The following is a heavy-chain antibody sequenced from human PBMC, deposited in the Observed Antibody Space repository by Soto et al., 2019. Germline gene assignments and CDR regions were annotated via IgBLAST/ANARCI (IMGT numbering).Heavy chain of an antibody. Sequence: TLSLTCTVSGGSIFSGGYYWSWIRQHPGKDLEWIGYIYYSGSTYYNPSLKSRVTISVDMSKNQFSLNLTSVTAADTAVYYCGRGITSAGKWFDPWGQGILVTVSS. CDR3: GRGITSAGKWFDP. V-gene: IGHV4-31*03. CDR2: IYYSGST. CDR1: GGSIFSGGYY. D-gene: IGHD1-20*01. J-gene: IGHJ5*02.